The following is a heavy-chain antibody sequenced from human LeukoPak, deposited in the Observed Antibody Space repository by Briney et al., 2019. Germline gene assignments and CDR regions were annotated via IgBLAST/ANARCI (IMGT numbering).Heavy chain of an antibody. CDR3: ARQYIDASGSYHFDY. V-gene: IGHV4-59*08. CDR1: GGSISSYY. J-gene: IGHJ4*02. Sequence: PSETLSLTCTVSGGSISSYYWSWIRQPPGKGLEWIGYIYYSGSSNYNPSLKSRVTISVDTSKNQFSPNLSAVTAADTAVYYCARQYIDASGSYHFDYWGQGTLVTVSS. D-gene: IGHD3-10*01. CDR2: IYYSGSS.